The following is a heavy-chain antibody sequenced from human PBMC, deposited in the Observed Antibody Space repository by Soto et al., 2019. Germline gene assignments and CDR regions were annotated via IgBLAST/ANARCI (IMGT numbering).Heavy chain of an antibody. CDR2: IWYDGSNK. CDR1: GFTFSSYG. Sequence: PGGSLRLSCAASGFTFSSYGMHWVRQAPGKGLEWVAVIWYDGSNKYYADSVKGRFTISRDNSKNTLYLQMNSLRAEDTAVYYCARVEVQLWLEGYFDLWGRGTLVTVSS. J-gene: IGHJ2*01. V-gene: IGHV3-33*01. CDR3: ARVEVQLWLEGYFDL. D-gene: IGHD5-18*01.